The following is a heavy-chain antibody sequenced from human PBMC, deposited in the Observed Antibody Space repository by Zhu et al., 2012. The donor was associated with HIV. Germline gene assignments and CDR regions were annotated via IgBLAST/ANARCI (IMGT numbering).Heavy chain of an antibody. V-gene: IGHV3-53*02. CDR2: IYSGGNT. CDR1: GFTVSNNY. D-gene: IGHD3-9*01. J-gene: IGHJ6*04. CDR3: ARVNVLRYFDWHGLDV. Sequence: EVQVVETGGGLIQPGGSLRLSCVASGFTVSNNYMAWVRQAPGEGAGSGVSLIYSGGNTYYADSVKGRFSISRDNSKNTVYLQMNSLRAEDTAVYYCARVNVLRYFDWHGLDVVGQGDHGPPSPQ.